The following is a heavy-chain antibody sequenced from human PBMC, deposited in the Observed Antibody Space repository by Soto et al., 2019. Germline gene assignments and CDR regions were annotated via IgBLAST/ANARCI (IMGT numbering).Heavy chain of an antibody. J-gene: IGHJ6*02. CDR1: GFTFDDYA. D-gene: IGHD3-22*01. CDR2: ISWNSGSI. V-gene: IGHV3-9*01. Sequence: PGGSLRLSCAASGFTFDDYAMHWVRQAPGKSLEWVSGISWNSGSIGYADSVKGRFTISRDNAKNSLYLQMNSLRAEDTALYYCAKDVAESSGYYYYYYYGMDVWGQGTTVTVSS. CDR3: AKDVAESSGYYYYYYYGMDV.